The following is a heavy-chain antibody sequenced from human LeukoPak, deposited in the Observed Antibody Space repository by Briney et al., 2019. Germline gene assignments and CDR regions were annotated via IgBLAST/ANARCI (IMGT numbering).Heavy chain of an antibody. CDR1: GGSISNYY. J-gene: IGHJ4*02. D-gene: IGHD6-19*01. CDR3: ARVSAVAGTRLFDY. V-gene: IGHV4-59*01. CDR2: IYSSGST. Sequence: NPSETLSLTCTVSGGSISNYYWNWIRQPPGKGLEWIGFIYSSGSTNYNPSLKSRVTISLDTSKNQFSLKVSSVTAADTAVYYCARVSAVAGTRLFDYWGQGILVTVSS.